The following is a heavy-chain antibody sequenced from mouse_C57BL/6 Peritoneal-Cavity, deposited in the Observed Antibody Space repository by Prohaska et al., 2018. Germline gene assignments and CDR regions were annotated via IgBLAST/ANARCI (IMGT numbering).Heavy chain of an antibody. CDR3: ARGEWFAY. Sequence: QAYLQQSGAVLLMPGASVKMSCKASGYTFTRYTMHWLEQIPRQVLEWSVAISPGSGDTTYNQKFKGKATLTVAKSSSTAYLQLSSLTSEDSAVCFCARGEWFAYWGQGTLVTGSA. CDR2: ISPGSGDT. CDR1: GYTFTRYT. V-gene: IGHV1-12*01. J-gene: IGHJ3*01.